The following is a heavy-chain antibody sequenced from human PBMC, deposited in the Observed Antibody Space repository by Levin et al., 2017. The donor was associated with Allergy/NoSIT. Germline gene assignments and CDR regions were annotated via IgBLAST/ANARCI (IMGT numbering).Heavy chain of an antibody. D-gene: IGHD3-10*01. J-gene: IGHJ5*02. CDR3: AHQGVMGRGGTPFDP. V-gene: IGHV2-5*02. CDR1: GFSLSTTGVA. CDR2: IYWDDDK. Sequence: SGPTLVKPTQTLTLTCTFSGFSLSTTGVAVGWIRQPPGKALEWLALIYWDDDKRYSPSLKSRLTITKDTSKNQVVLTMTNMDPVDTATYYCAHQGVMGRGGTPFDPWGQGTLVIVSS.